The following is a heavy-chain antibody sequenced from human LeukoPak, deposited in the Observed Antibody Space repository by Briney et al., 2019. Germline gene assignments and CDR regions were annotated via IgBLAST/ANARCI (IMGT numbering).Heavy chain of an antibody. Sequence: GGSLRLSCAASGFTFSSDSMNWVRQAPGKGLEWVSSISSSSSYIYYADSVKGRFTISRDNAKNSLYLQMNSLRAEDTAVYYCARDWMAGYSSGWASGGAFDIWGQGTMVTVSS. CDR1: GFTFSSDS. CDR3: ARDWMAGYSSGWASGGAFDI. V-gene: IGHV3-21*01. J-gene: IGHJ3*02. D-gene: IGHD6-19*01. CDR2: ISSSSSYI.